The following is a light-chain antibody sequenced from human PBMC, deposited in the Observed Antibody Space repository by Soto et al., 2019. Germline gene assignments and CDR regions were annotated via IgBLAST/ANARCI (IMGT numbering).Light chain of an antibody. V-gene: IGLV2-14*01. Sequence: QSALTQPASVSGSPGQSITISCTGTSSDVGGYNYVSWYQQHPDKAPKLMIYEVSNRPSGVSNRFSGSKSGNKASLTISGLQAEDEADYYCSSYTSSSTSVFGTGTKVTVL. CDR3: SSYTSSSTSV. CDR1: SSDVGGYNY. CDR2: EVS. J-gene: IGLJ1*01.